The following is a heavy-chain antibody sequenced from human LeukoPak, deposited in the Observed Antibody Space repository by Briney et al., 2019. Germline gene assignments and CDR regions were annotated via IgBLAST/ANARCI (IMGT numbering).Heavy chain of an antibody. CDR3: ARVPRWLQLLGLDY. J-gene: IGHJ4*02. CDR1: GFTFSSYS. Sequence: GGSLRLSCAASGFTFSSYSMNWVRKAPGKGLEWVSSISSSSSYIYYADSVKGRFTISRDNAKNSLYLQMNSLRAEDTAVYYCARVPRWLQLLGLDYWGQGTLVTVSS. D-gene: IGHD5-24*01. CDR2: ISSSSSYI. V-gene: IGHV3-21*01.